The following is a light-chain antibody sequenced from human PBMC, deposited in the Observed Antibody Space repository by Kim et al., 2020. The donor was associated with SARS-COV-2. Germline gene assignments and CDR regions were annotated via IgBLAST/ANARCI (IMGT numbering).Light chain of an antibody. CDR2: AAS. CDR3: QQSYNTPWT. J-gene: IGKJ1*01. Sequence: ASVGDKVTIPCRASQSISSYLNWYQQKPGKAPNLLIYAASSLQSGVPSRFSGSGSGTDFTLTISSLQPEDVATYYCQQSYNTPWTFGQGTKVDIK. CDR1: QSISSY. V-gene: IGKV1-39*01.